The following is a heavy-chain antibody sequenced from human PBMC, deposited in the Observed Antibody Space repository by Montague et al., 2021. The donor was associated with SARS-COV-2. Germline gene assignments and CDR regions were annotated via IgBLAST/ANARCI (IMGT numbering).Heavy chain of an antibody. CDR2: IYYSGST. CDR3: ARQEPIVVVVAAARGWFDP. V-gene: IGHV4-39*01. CDR1: GGSISSSSYY. D-gene: IGHD2-15*01. J-gene: IGHJ5*02. Sequence: SETLSLTCTVSGGSISSSSYYWGWLRQPPGKGLEWIGGIYYSGSTYYNPSLKSRVTISVDTSKNQFSLKLSSVTAADTAVYYCARQEPIVVVVAAARGWFDPWGQGTLVTVSS.